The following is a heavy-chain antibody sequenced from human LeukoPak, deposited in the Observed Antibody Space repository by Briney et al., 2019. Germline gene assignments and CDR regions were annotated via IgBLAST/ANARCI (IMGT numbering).Heavy chain of an antibody. D-gene: IGHD3-22*01. CDR1: GGSISSYY. V-gene: IGHV4-59*08. CDR2: IYYSGST. Sequence: SETLSLTCTVSGGSISSYYWSWIRQPPGKGLEWIGYIYYSGSTNYNPSLKSRVTISVDTSKNQFSLKLSSVTAADTAVYYCARHPRDYYDSSGSLAIDYWGQGTLVAVSS. J-gene: IGHJ4*02. CDR3: ARHPRDYYDSSGSLAIDY.